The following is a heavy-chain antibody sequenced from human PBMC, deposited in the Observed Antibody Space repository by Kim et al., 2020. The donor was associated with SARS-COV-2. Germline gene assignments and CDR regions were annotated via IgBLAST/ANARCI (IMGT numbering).Heavy chain of an antibody. CDR3: AKVFDTLTIRGAFDI. D-gene: IGHD2-2*02. J-gene: IGHJ3*02. Sequence: GGSLRLSCAASGFTFSSYGMHWVRQAPGKGLEWVAVIWYDGSNKYYADSVKGRFTISRDNSKNTLYLQMNSLRAEDTAVYYCAKVFDTLTIRGAFDIWGQGTMVTVSS. CDR1: GFTFSSYG. CDR2: IWYDGSNK. V-gene: IGHV3-33*06.